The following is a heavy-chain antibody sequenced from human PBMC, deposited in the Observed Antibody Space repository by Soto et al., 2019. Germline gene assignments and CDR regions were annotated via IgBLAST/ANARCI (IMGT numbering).Heavy chain of an antibody. Sequence: QVQLVQSGAEVKKPGASVKVSCKASGYTFTSCGISWVRQAPGQGLEWMGWISAYNGNTNYAQKLQGRVTMTTDTSTSTAYMELRSLRSDDTAVYYCARWGGEIAVAGMDYYYYMDVWGKGTTVTVSS. D-gene: IGHD6-19*01. CDR3: ARWGGEIAVAGMDYYYYMDV. CDR1: GYTFTSCG. CDR2: ISAYNGNT. V-gene: IGHV1-18*01. J-gene: IGHJ6*03.